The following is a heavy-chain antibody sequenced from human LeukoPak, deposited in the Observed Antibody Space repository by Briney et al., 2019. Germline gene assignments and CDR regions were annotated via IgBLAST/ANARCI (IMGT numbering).Heavy chain of an antibody. V-gene: IGHV1-46*01. CDR2: INPSGGST. D-gene: IGHD3-16*01. J-gene: IGHJ3*02. CDR1: GYTFTSYY. Sequence: ASVKVSCKASGYTFTSYYMHWVRQAPGQGLVWMGIINPSGGSTSYAQKFQGRVTMTRDTSTSTVYMELSSLRSEDTAVYYCARATPLGAFDIWGQGTMVTVSS. CDR3: ARATPLGAFDI.